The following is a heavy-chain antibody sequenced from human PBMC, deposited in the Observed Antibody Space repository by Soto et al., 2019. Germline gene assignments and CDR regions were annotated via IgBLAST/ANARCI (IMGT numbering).Heavy chain of an antibody. Sequence: PSESLSLTCTVSGGSVSSGSYYWSWIRQPPGKGLEWIGYIYYSGSTNYNPSLKSRVTISVDTSKNQFSLKLSSVTAADTAVYYCARAYTYYDILTGYYENWFDPWGHGTLVTVSS. D-gene: IGHD3-9*01. CDR2: IYYSGST. V-gene: IGHV4-61*01. CDR3: ARAYTYYDILTGYYENWFDP. CDR1: GGSVSSGSYY. J-gene: IGHJ5*02.